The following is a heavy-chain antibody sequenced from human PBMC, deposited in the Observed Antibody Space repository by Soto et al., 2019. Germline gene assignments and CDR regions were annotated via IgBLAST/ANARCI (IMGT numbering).Heavy chain of an antibody. CDR1: GFSFSNAW. J-gene: IGHJ6*02. CDR2: VKSKADGETS. CDR3: ASGDCSNAYHPAMDV. V-gene: IGHV3-15*07. D-gene: IGHD4-4*01. Sequence: VQVVESGGGLVKPGGSLRLSCAASGFSFSNAWMNWVRQAPGKGLEWLGSVKSKADGETSDYDVSVKDRFTISRDDSKNTIYLKMGSLRIDDTGVYFCASGDCSNAYHPAMDVWGRGTKATVYS.